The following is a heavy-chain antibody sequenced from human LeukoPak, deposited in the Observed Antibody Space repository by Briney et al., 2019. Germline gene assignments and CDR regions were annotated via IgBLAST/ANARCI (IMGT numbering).Heavy chain of an antibody. V-gene: IGHV4-39*07. J-gene: IGHJ4*02. Sequence: PSETLFLTCTVSGGSISSSSYYWGWIRQPPGKGLEWIGSIYYSGSTYYNPSLKSRVTISVDTSKNQFSLKLSSVTAADTAVYYCARWLRSWFDYWGQGTLVTVSS. CDR2: IYYSGST. CDR3: ARWLRSWFDY. D-gene: IGHD5-12*01. CDR1: GGSISSSSYY.